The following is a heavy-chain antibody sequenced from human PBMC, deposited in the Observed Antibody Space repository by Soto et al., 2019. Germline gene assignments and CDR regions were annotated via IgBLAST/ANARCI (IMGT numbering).Heavy chain of an antibody. D-gene: IGHD2-2*02. J-gene: IGHJ4*02. CDR2: ISGSGIST. CDR1: GFTFTSHG. V-gene: IGHV3-23*01. CDR3: AKDKEDIVVVPAAISFDY. Sequence: EVQLLESGGGLIQPGGSLRLSCAASGFTFTSHGMGWVRQAPGKGLEWVSAISGSGISTHYADSVEGRFTISRDNSENTLYLQMNSMRAEDTAVYYCAKDKEDIVVVPAAISFDYWGQGTLVTVSS.